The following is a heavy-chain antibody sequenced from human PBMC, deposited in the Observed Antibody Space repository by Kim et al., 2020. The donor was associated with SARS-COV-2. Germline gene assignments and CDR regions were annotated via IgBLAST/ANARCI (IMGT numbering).Heavy chain of an antibody. D-gene: IGHD3-9*01. CDR1: GYTFTSYD. V-gene: IGHV1-8*01. J-gene: IGHJ4*02. Sequence: ASVKVSCKASGYTFTSYDINWVRQATGQGLEWMGWMNPNSGNTGYAQKFQGRVTMTRNTSISTAYMELSSLRSEDTAVYYCARGPPYYDILTGYYYDYWGQGTLVTVSS. CDR3: ARGPPYYDILTGYYYDY. CDR2: MNPNSGNT.